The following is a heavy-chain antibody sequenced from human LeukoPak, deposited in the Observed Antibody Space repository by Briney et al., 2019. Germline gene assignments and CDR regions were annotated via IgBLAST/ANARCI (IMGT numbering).Heavy chain of an antibody. CDR1: GFTFGSCW. J-gene: IGHJ4*02. CDR3: AKDKGAYYDSSGYYYFDY. CDR2: INQDGSQK. D-gene: IGHD3-22*01. V-gene: IGHV3-7*03. Sequence: GGSLRLSCAASGFTFGSCWMNWVRQTPGKGLEWVANINQDGSQKFYVDSVKGRFTISRDNSKNTLYLQMNSLRVEDTAIYYCAKDKGAYYDSSGYYYFDYWGQGTLVTVSS.